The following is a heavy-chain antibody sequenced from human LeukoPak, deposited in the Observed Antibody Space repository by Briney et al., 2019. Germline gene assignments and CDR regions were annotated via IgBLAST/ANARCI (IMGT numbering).Heavy chain of an antibody. CDR3: ARDYDFWGADY. D-gene: IGHD3-3*01. CDR1: GGSISSSSYY. V-gene: IGHV4-39*01. J-gene: IGHJ4*02. CDR2: IYYSGST. Sequence: SETLSLTCTVSGGSISSSSYYWGWIRQPPGKGLEWIGSIYYSGSTYYNPSLKSRVTISVDTSKNQFSLKLSSVTAADTAVYYCARDYDFWGADYWGQGTLVTVSS.